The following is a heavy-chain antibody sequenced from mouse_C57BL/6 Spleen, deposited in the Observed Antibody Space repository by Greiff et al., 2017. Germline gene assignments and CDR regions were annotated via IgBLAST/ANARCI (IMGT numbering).Heavy chain of an antibody. CDR2: ISSGGSYT. Sequence: EVKLVESGGDLVKPGGSLKLSCAASGFTFSSYGMSWVRQTPDKRLEWVATISSGGSYTYYPDSVKGRFTISRDNAKNTLYLQMSSLKSEDTAMYYCARRSSYEGAMDYWGQGTSVTVSS. D-gene: IGHD6-1*01. CDR1: GFTFSSYG. V-gene: IGHV5-6*02. J-gene: IGHJ4*01. CDR3: ARRSSYEGAMDY.